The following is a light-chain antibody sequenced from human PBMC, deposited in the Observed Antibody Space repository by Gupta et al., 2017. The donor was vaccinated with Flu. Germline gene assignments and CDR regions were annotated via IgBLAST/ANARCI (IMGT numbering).Light chain of an antibody. CDR2: WAS. CDR3: QQYCSTLHT. J-gene: IGKJ5*01. Sequence: SLGERATINCKSSQSVLYSSNNKNYLAWYQQKPGQPPKLLIYWASTRESGVPDRFSGSGSGTDFTLTISSLQAEDVAVYYCQQYCSTLHTFGQGTRLEIK. V-gene: IGKV4-1*01. CDR1: QSVLYSSNNKNY.